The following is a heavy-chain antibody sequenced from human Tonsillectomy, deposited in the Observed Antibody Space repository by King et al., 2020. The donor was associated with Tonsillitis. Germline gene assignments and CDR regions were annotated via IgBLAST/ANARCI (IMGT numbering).Heavy chain of an antibody. CDR1: GFTFSSYE. J-gene: IGHJ4*02. CDR3: ARGRWSSSSNY. D-gene: IGHD6-6*01. CDR2: ISSSGDNT. V-gene: IGHV3-48*03. Sequence: VQLVESGGGLVQPGGSLRLSCAVSGFTFSSYEMNWVRQAPGKGLEWISYISSSGDNTNYSDSVKGRFTVSRDNAKNSLNLQMNGLRVNDTAVYYCARGRWSSSSNYWGQGTLVTVSS.